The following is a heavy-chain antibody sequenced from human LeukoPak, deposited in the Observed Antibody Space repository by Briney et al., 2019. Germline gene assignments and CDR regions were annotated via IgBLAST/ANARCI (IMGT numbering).Heavy chain of an antibody. CDR3: VRGSGWPN. V-gene: IGHV3-74*01. D-gene: IGHD6-19*01. CDR1: GFSFSSYW. Sequence: SGGSLRLSCAASGFSFSSYWMHWVRQSPGKGLVWVSGINPDGNDISYADSVKGRFTISRDTARNTLYLQVNSLRADDTAVYYCVRGSGWPNWGQGTLVTVS. CDR2: INPDGNDI. J-gene: IGHJ4*02.